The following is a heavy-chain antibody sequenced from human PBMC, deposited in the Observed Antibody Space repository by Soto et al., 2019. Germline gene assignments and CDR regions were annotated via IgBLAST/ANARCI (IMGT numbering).Heavy chain of an antibody. CDR3: ARGGEYCSSTSCYTSANGMDV. CDR1: GYTFTSYG. Sequence: ASVKVSCKASGYTFTSYGISWVRQAPGQGLEWMGWISAYNGNTNYAQKLQGRVTMTTDTSTSTAYMELRSLRSDDTAVYYCARGGEYCSSTSCYTSANGMDVWGQGTTVTSP. J-gene: IGHJ6*02. D-gene: IGHD2-2*02. V-gene: IGHV1-18*01. CDR2: ISAYNGNT.